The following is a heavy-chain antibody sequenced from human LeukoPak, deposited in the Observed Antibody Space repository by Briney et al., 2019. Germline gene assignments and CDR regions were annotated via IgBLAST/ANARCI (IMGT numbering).Heavy chain of an antibody. CDR3: ARETPGIAVAGLGGGYNWFDP. CDR2: INPNSGGT. Sequence: GASVKVSCKASGYTFTGYYMHWVRQAPGQGLEWMGWINPNSGGTNYAQKFQGRVTMTRDTSISTAYMELSSLRSEDTAVYYCARETPGIAVAGLGGGYNWFDPWGQGTLVTVSS. D-gene: IGHD6-19*01. CDR1: GYTFTGYY. J-gene: IGHJ5*02. V-gene: IGHV1-2*02.